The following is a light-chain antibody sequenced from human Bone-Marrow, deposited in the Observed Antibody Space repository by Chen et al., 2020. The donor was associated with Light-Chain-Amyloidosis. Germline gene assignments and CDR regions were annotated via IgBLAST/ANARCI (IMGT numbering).Light chain of an antibody. Sequence: DVLMTQSPLFLPVTLGQSASISCTSSQSLVTSDGDIYLNWFLQRPGQSPRRLIYEVSKRDSGVPDRFSGRASGTHVTLEISRVETEDIGVYFCMQGTHWPFTFGPGTTVEI. J-gene: IGKJ3*01. CDR1: QSLVTSDGDIY. CDR2: EVS. V-gene: IGKV2-30*01. CDR3: MQGTHWPFT.